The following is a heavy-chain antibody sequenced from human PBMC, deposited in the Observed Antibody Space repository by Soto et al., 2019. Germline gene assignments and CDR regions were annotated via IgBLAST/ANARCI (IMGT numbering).Heavy chain of an antibody. CDR2: INPSGGST. CDR1: GYTFTSYY. D-gene: IGHD3-22*01. J-gene: IGHJ1*01. V-gene: IGHV1-46*01. CDR3: ARGNYDSSGYWFQDAEYFQQ. Sequence: ASVKVSCKASGYTFTSYYMHWVRQAPGQGLEWMGIINPSGGSTSYAQKFQGRVTMTRDTSKSTVYMELSSLRSEDTAVYYCARGNYDSSGYWFQDAEYFQQWRQGKMVTVSS.